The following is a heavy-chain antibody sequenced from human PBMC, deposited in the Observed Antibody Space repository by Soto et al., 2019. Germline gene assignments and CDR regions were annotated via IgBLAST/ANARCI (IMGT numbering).Heavy chain of an antibody. Sequence: GGSLRLYCAASGFTFSSYGMHWVRQAPGKGLEWVAVISYDGSNKYYADSVKGRFTISRDNSKNTLYLQMNSLRAEDTAVYYCAKDLRNLGFDYWGQGTLVTVSS. V-gene: IGHV3-30*18. J-gene: IGHJ4*02. CDR1: GFTFSSYG. CDR2: ISYDGSNK. CDR3: AKDLRNLGFDY. D-gene: IGHD1-26*01.